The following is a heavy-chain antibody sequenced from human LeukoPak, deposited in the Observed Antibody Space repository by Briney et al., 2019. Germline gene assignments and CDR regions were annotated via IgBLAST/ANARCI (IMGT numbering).Heavy chain of an antibody. CDR2: IKSDGSN. CDR1: GFTFSSYW. CDR3: ARGMSGYYGMDV. V-gene: IGHV3-74*01. J-gene: IGHJ6*02. Sequence: PGGSLRLSCAASGFTFSSYWMHWVRQAPGKGLVWVSRIKSDGSNYYADSVKGRFTIFRGNAKNTLYLQMNSLRAEDTAVYYCARGMSGYYGMDVWGQGTTVTVSS.